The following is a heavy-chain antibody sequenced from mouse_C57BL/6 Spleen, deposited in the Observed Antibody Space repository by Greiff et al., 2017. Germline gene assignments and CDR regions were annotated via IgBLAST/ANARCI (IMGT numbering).Heavy chain of an antibody. D-gene: IGHD2-4*01. CDR1: GFSLTSYG. CDR2: IWSGGST. J-gene: IGHJ4*01. Sequence: VKLVESGPGLVQPSQSLSITCTVSGFSLTSYGVHWVRQSPGKGLEWLGVIWSGGSTDYNAAFISRLSISKDNSKSQVFFKMNSLQADDTAIYYCARNGDYDGAMDYWGQGTSVTVSS. V-gene: IGHV2-2*01. CDR3: ARNGDYDGAMDY.